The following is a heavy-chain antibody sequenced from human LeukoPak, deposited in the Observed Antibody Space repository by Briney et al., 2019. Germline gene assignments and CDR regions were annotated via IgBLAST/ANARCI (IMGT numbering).Heavy chain of an antibody. J-gene: IGHJ5*02. CDR2: IIPLFDTA. CDR1: GGTFSNYA. V-gene: IGHV1-69*06. Sequence: ASVKVSCKASGGTFSNYAITWVRQAPGQGLEWMGGIIPLFDTANSAQKFQGRVTITADKSTSTAYMELSSLRSEDTAVYYCASEPPFYDILTAYSPYPWGQGTLVTVSS. D-gene: IGHD3-9*01. CDR3: ASEPPFYDILTAYSPYP.